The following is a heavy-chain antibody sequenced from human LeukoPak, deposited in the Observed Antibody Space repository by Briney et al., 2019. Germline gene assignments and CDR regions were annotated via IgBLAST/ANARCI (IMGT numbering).Heavy chain of an antibody. J-gene: IGHJ3*02. CDR1: GFTFSNYA. Sequence: GGSLRLSCAASGFTFSNYAMHWVRQAPGKGLEWVAVISHDGSNKYYADSVKGRFTISRDNSKNTLYLQMNSLRAEDTAVYYCARDDSGSTRAFDIWGQGTMVTVSS. CDR2: ISHDGSNK. D-gene: IGHD6-13*01. CDR3: ARDDSGSTRAFDI. V-gene: IGHV3-30-3*01.